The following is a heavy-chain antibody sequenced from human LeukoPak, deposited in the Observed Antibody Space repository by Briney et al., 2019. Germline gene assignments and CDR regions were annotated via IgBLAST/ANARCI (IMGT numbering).Heavy chain of an antibody. V-gene: IGHV4-59*01. D-gene: IGHD3-3*01. J-gene: IGHJ6*03. CDR1: GGSISSYY. CDR2: IYYSGST. CDR3: ARGTVLRFLEWPYMDV. Sequence: SETLSLTCTVSGGSISSYYWSWIRQPPGKGLEWIGYIYYSGSTNYNPSLKSRVTISVDTSKNQFSLKLSSVTAADTAVYYCARGTVLRFLEWPYMDVWGKGTTDTVSS.